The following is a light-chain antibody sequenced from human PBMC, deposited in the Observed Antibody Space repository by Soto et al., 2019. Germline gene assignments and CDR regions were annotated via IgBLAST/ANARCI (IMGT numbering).Light chain of an antibody. CDR1: SSDIGGYKY. CDR2: EVS. V-gene: IGLV2-14*01. CDR3: SSYTSSGTLVV. J-gene: IGLJ2*01. Sequence: QSALTQPASVSGSPGQSITISCTGTSSDIGGYKYVSWYQQHPGKAPKLMIFEVSNRPSGVSNRFSGSKSGNMASLTISGLQADDEADYYCSSYTSSGTLVVFGGGTKLTVL.